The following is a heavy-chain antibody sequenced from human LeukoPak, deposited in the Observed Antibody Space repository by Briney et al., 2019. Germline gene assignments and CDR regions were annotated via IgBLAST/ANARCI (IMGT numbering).Heavy chain of an antibody. J-gene: IGHJ4*02. CDR1: GGSISSYY. Sequence: SETLSLTCTVSGGSISSYYWGWIRQPPGKGLEWIGSIYYTGSTYYNPSLKSRVTISVDTPNKHFSLQLSSLTAADTAVYYCARSRLELGATDCSFDYWGQGILVTVSS. V-gene: IGHV4-39*07. D-gene: IGHD1-26*01. CDR2: IYYTGST. CDR3: ARSRLELGATDCSFDY.